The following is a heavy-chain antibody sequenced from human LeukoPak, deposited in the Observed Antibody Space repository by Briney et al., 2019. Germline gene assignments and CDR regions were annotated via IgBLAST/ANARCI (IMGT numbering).Heavy chain of an antibody. CDR3: ARVSNYYDSSGYYYIFDY. CDR2: IYTSGST. V-gene: IGHV4-4*07. J-gene: IGHJ4*02. D-gene: IGHD3-22*01. CDR1: DGSISNYY. Sequence: SETLSLTCTVSDGSISNYYWSWIRQPAGKALEWIGRIYTSGSTNYNPSLKSRVTISVDKSKNQFSLRLSSVTAEDTAVYYCARVSNYYDSSGYYYIFDYWGQGTLVTVSS.